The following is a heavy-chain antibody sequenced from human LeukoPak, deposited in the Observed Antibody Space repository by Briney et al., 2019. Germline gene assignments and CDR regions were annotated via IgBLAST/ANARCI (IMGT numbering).Heavy chain of an antibody. V-gene: IGHV4-39*01. CDR1: GGSISSSSYY. CDR3: ARRSLAAGDNAFDV. Sequence: PSETLSLTCTVSGGSISSSSYYWGWIRQPPGKGRGWIGSIYYSGSTYNNPSLKGRVTISVDTYKNQFSLKLSSVTAADTAVYNCARRSLAAGDNAFDVWGQGTMVTASS. J-gene: IGHJ3*01. CDR2: IYYSGST. D-gene: IGHD6-6*01.